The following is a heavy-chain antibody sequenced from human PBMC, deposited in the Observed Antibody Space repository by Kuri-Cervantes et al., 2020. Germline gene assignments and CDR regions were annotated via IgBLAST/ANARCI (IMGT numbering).Heavy chain of an antibody. Sequence: SETLSLTCTVSGGSISSGGYFWSWIRQHPGKGLEWIGYIYYSGSTYYNPSLKSRVTISVDTSKNQFSLKVNSVTAADTAVYYCARGIPAGWRNSHVSWFDPWGQGTLVTVSS. D-gene: IGHD4-23*01. J-gene: IGHJ5*02. CDR3: ARGIPAGWRNSHVSWFDP. CDR2: IYYSGST. V-gene: IGHV4-31*03. CDR1: GGSISSGGYF.